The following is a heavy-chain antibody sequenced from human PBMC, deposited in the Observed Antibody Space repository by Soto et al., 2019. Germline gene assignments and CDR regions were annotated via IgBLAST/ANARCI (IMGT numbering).Heavy chain of an antibody. CDR1: GASVNNVGYY. J-gene: IGHJ4*02. D-gene: IGHD2-15*01. CDR3: AREVSATPYFEY. CDR2: IYFTGAT. V-gene: IGHV4-31*03. Sequence: QVHLQGSGPRLVRPSQTLSLTCTVSGASVNNVGYYWDWLRQSPGKGLEWIGYIYFTGATSYNPYLAGRTTIPLDTSTNRFSLRLTSVTGADTAIYFCAREVSATPYFEYWAQGIPVAVSS.